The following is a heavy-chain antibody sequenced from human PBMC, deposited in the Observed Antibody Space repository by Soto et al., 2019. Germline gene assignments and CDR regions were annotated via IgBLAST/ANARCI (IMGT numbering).Heavy chain of an antibody. CDR2: ISSSSSTI. CDR3: VRALRITGTRGGYYYYMDV. D-gene: IGHD1-7*01. Sequence: PGGSLRLSCAASGFTFSSYSMNWVRQAPGKGLEWVSYISSSSSTIYYADSVKGRFTISRDNAKNSLYLQMNSLRAEDTAVYYCVRALRITGTRGGYYYYMDVWGKGTTVTVSS. V-gene: IGHV3-48*01. J-gene: IGHJ6*03. CDR1: GFTFSSYS.